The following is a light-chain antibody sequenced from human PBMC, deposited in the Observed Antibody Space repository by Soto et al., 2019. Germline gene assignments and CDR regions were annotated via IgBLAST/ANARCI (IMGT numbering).Light chain of an antibody. CDR3: QQYGSSTDT. CDR1: QSVSSSY. J-gene: IGKJ2*01. Sequence: EIVLTQSPGTLSLSPGERATLSCRASQSVSSSYLAWYQQKPGQAPRLLIYGASSRATGIPDRFSGSGSGTDFTLTIRRLEPEDFAVNYCQQYGSSTDTFGQGTKLEIK. V-gene: IGKV3-20*01. CDR2: GAS.